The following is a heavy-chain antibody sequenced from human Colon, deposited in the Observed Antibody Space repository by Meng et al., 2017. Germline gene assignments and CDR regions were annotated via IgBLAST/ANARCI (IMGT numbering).Heavy chain of an antibody. CDR3: ARGDVAYCGGDCYPV. CDR2: IYYNGNT. Sequence: VQRPESGPGLVRPSGTLSLTCTAAGGPLRRYSWSWLRQSPGKGLEWIGYIYYNGNTNYNPSLKSRVTISLDMSENQVSLNLTSVTAADTAVYYCARGDVAYCGGDCYPVWGQGTLVTVSS. J-gene: IGHJ4*02. D-gene: IGHD2-21*02. CDR1: GGPLRRYS. V-gene: IGHV4-59*01.